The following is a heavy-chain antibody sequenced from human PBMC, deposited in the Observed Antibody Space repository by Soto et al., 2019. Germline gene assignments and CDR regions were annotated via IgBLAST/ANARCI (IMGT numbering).Heavy chain of an antibody. D-gene: IGHD3-10*01. J-gene: IGHJ6*03. V-gene: IGHV1-24*01. Sequence: GASVKVSCKVSGYTLTELSMHWVRQAPGKGLEWMGGFDPEDGETIYAQKFQGRVTMTEDTSTDTAYMELSSLRSEDTAVYYCATESHPVRGVEPYYYYYMDVWGKGTTVTVSS. CDR2: FDPEDGET. CDR3: ATESHPVRGVEPYYYYYMDV. CDR1: GYTLTELS.